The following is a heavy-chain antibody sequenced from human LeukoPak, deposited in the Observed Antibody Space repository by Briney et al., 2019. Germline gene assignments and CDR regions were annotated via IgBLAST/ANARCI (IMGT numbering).Heavy chain of an antibody. Sequence: ASVKVSCKASGYTFTDYYIHWVRQAPGQGLEWMGWINTNTGNPTYAQDFTGRFVFSLDTSVTTTFLEISSLKAEDTAVYYCARAYQRLGGLSFPDQWGQGTLVSVSS. V-gene: IGHV7-4-1*02. CDR3: ARAYQRLGGLSFPDQ. D-gene: IGHD3-16*02. CDR1: GYTFTDYY. J-gene: IGHJ5*02. CDR2: INTNTGNP.